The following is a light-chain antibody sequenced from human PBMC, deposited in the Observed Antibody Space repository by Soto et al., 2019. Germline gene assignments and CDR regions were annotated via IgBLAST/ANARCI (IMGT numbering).Light chain of an antibody. CDR2: AAS. CDR1: QTVFSN. Sequence: EIVLTQSPATLSVSPGERVTLSCRASQTVFSNLAWYQQKPGQAPRLLIYAASTGATGLPARFSGSGSGTEFTLTISSMQSEDFAVYYCQQYNNWPPPITFGQGTRLEI. CDR3: QQYNNWPPPIT. V-gene: IGKV3-15*01. J-gene: IGKJ5*01.